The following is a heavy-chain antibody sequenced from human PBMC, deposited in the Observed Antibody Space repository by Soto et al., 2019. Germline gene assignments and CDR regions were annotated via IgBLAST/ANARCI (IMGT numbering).Heavy chain of an antibody. D-gene: IGHD5-12*01. CDR3: ASEDGIVATIYPHGMDV. CDR1: GGTFSSYA. V-gene: IGHV1-69*01. J-gene: IGHJ6*02. CDR2: ILPIFGTA. Sequence: QVQLVQSGAEVKKPGSSVKVSCKASGGTFSSYAISWVRQAPGQGLEWMGGILPIFGTANYAQKFQGRVTITADESTSTAYMELSSLRSEDTAVYYCASEDGIVATIYPHGMDVWGQGTTVTVSS.